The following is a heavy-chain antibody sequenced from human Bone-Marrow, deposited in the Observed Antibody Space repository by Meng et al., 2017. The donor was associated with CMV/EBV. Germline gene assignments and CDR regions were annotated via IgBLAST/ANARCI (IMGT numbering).Heavy chain of an antibody. Sequence: GGSLRLSCAASGFTFSSYSMNWVRQAPGKGLEWVSSISSSSSYIYYADSVKGRFTISRDNAKTSLYLQMNSLRAEDTAVYYCARGTYYDFWSGYYTGAGYYYGMDVWGQGTTVTVSS. V-gene: IGHV3-21*01. J-gene: IGHJ6*02. CDR3: ARGTYYDFWSGYYTGAGYYYGMDV. CDR1: GFTFSSYS. CDR2: ISSSSSYI. D-gene: IGHD3-3*01.